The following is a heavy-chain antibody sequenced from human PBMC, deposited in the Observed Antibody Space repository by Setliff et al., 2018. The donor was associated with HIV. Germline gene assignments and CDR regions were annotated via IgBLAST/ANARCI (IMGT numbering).Heavy chain of an antibody. V-gene: IGHV1-69*13. J-gene: IGHJ5*02. D-gene: IGHD1-1*01. CDR1: GGSFSSYG. CDR3: GRGDSLLESIVWFDR. CDR2: LIPLLGSA. Sequence: SVKVSCKVSGGSFSSYGFTWVRQAPGQGLEWMGGLIPLLGSANYPQKFQGRVTMTADESTRTVYMELSRLRFEDTAMYYCGRGDSLLESIVWFDRWGQGTRVTVSS.